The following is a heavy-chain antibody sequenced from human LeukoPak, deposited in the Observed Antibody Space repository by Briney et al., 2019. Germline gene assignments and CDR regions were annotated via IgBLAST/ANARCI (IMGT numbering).Heavy chain of an antibody. CDR1: GGSISSYY. J-gene: IGHJ1*01. Sequence: SETLSLTCTVSGGSISSYYWSWIRQPPGKGLEWIGYIYYSGSTYYNPSLKSRVTISVDTSKNQFSLKLSSVTAADTAVYYCASIAVAGTGYFQHWGQGTLVTVSS. CDR2: IYYSGST. D-gene: IGHD6-19*01. V-gene: IGHV4-59*12. CDR3: ASIAVAGTGYFQH.